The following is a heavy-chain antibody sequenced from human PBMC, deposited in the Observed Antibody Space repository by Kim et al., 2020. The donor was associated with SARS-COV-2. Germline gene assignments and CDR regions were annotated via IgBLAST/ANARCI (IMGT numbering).Heavy chain of an antibody. V-gene: IGHV3-23*01. CDR1: GFTFSSYA. CDR3: AKPLYCSTASCYPAS. D-gene: IGHD2-2*01. J-gene: IGHJ5*02. Sequence: GGSLRLSCAASGFTFSSYAMTWVRQAPGKWLEWVSTISGSGVSTYYADSVKGRFTISRDNSKNTVYLQMNSLRAEDTAMYYCAKPLYCSTASCYPASWGQGTLVTVSS. CDR2: ISGSGVST.